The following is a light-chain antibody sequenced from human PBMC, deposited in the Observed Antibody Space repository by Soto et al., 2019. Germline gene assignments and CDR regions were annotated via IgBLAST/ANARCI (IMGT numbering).Light chain of an antibody. CDR3: QQSYSSPPT. Sequence: DIQMTQSPASLSASVGDRVTITCRAGQGIRDYLHSYQQTPGKAPKLLIYSASRLKSGVPSRFSGSRSGTDFTLIISMLQPEDFATSYCQQSYSSPPTFGQGTKVEI. V-gene: IGKV1-39*01. CDR2: SAS. J-gene: IGKJ2*01. CDR1: QGIRDY.